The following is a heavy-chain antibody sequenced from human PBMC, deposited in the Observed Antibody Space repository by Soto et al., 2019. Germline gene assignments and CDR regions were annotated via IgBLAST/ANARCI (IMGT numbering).Heavy chain of an antibody. D-gene: IGHD7-27*01. V-gene: IGHV3-48*01. J-gene: IGHJ6*02. Sequence: EVQLVESGGGLVQPGGSLRLSCATSGFILSDCAMNWVRQAPGKGLEWVSYISSSSSVIDYADSVKGRFTVSRDNARNSLYLQMNSLRAEDTAVYYCARDLSWGSNWYYYGMDVWGQGTTVTVSS. CDR3: ARDLSWGSNWYYYGMDV. CDR1: GFILSDCA. CDR2: ISSSSSVI.